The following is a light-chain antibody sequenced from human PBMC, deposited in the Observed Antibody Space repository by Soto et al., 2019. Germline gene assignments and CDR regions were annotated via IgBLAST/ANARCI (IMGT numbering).Light chain of an antibody. J-gene: IGLJ1*01. Sequence: SVLTQPASVSGSSGQSITISCTGTSSDVGAYNSVSWYQQHPGKAPKLIIYDVSTRPSGISDRFSGSKSGNTASLTISGLQAEDESDYYCSSYTTSVTYVFGIGTKVTVL. CDR1: SSDVGAYNS. V-gene: IGLV2-14*01. CDR3: SSYTTSVTYV. CDR2: DVS.